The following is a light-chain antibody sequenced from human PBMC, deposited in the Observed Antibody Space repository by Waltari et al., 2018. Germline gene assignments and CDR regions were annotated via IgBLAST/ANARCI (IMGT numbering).Light chain of an antibody. CDR3: CSYVGDVTWV. J-gene: IGLJ3*02. Sequence: QSALTQPASVSVSPGQSITISCTGTSSDVGRYDLVSWYQHHPGKAPKLMIYEATQRPSGVSDRFSGSKSGNTASLTISGLQAEDEADYYCCSYVGDVTWVFGGGTKLTVL. CDR2: EAT. V-gene: IGLV2-23*01. CDR1: SSDVGRYDL.